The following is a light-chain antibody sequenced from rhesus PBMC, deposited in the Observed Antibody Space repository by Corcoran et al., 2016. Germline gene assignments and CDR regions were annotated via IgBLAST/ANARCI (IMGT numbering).Light chain of an antibody. V-gene: IGKV1S17*01. CDR1: QGIRNN. Sequence: DIQMTQSPSSLSASVGDRVTITSQARQGIRNNLAWYQQKPGKVPKLLIYAASTLQSGVPSRFSGSGSGTDFTPTISCLQPEVFATYYCQHSYCIFTFDPGTKLDIK. J-gene: IGKJ3*01. CDR2: AAS. CDR3: QHSYCIFT.